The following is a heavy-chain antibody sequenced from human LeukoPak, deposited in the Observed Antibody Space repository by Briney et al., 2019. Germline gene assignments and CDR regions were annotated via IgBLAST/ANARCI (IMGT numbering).Heavy chain of an antibody. J-gene: IGHJ4*02. CDR1: GFTFSSYG. Sequence: GRSLRLSCAASGFTFSSYGMHWVRQAPGKGLEWVAVISNDGSNKYYADSVKGRFTISRDNSKNTLYLQMNSLRAEDTAVYYCANSHMFDYWGQGTLVTVSS. CDR3: ANSHMFDY. V-gene: IGHV3-30*18. D-gene: IGHD2-21*01. CDR2: ISNDGSNK.